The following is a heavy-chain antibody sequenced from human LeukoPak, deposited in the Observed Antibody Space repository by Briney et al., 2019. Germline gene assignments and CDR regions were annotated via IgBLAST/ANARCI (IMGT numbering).Heavy chain of an antibody. Sequence: GGSLRLSCAASGFSFSSYWMSWVRRAPGKGLEWVANIKEDGSEKYYVDSVKGRFTISRDNAKNSLYLQMNSLRAEDTAVYYCARDGMTGLYVYWGQGTLVTVSS. CDR1: GFSFSSYW. J-gene: IGHJ4*02. CDR3: ARDGMTGLYVY. CDR2: IKEDGSEK. V-gene: IGHV3-7*03. D-gene: IGHD3-9*01.